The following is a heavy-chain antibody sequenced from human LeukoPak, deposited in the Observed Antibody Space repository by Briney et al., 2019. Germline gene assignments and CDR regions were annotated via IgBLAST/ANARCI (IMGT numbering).Heavy chain of an antibody. CDR3: ARGRIAKIVVVHSFQYGMDV. J-gene: IGHJ6*02. CDR1: GGSISSGGYY. V-gene: IGHV4-30-2*06. CDR2: INDYSGNT. Sequence: SQALSLTCTVSGGSISSGGYYWTWIRQSPGKGLEWIGEINDYSGNTNYNPSLNSRVSISLEKSKNQFSLELRSVTAADTAVYYCARGRIAKIVVVHSFQYGMDVWGQGTTVTVSS. D-gene: IGHD3-22*01.